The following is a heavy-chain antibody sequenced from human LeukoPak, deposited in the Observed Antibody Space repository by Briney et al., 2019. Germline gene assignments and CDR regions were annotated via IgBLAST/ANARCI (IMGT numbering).Heavy chain of an antibody. J-gene: IGHJ3*02. V-gene: IGHV4-30-4*01. CDR3: ARRELGNAFDI. CDR2: IYYSGST. D-gene: IGHD7-27*01. CDR1: GGSISSGDYY. Sequence: SETLSLTCTVSGGSISSGDYYWSWIRQPPGKGLEWIGYIYYSGSTYNPSLKSRVTISVDTSKNQFSLKLSSVTAADTAVYYCARRELGNAFDIWGQGTMVTVSS.